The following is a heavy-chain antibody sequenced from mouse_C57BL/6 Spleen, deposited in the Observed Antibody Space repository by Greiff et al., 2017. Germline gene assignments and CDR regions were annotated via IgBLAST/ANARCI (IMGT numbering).Heavy chain of an antibody. Sequence: EVKLMESGGDLVKPGGSLKLSCAASGFTFSSYGMSWVRLTPDKRLEWVATISSGGSYTYYPDSVKGRFTISRDNAKNTLYLQMSSLKSEDTAMYYCARHDGYFDYWGQGTTLTVSS. D-gene: IGHD2-3*01. CDR2: ISSGGSYT. J-gene: IGHJ2*01. V-gene: IGHV5-6*01. CDR3: ARHDGYFDY. CDR1: GFTFSSYG.